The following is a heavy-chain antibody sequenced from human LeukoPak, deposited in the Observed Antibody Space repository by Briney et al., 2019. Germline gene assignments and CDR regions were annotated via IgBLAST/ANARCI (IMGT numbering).Heavy chain of an antibody. D-gene: IGHD3-22*01. Sequence: KPSETLSLTCTVPGGSIGSYYWSWIRQPPGKGLEWIGSISYGGSTYYNPSLKRRVTISLDASRIQLSLKLSSVTAADTAVYYCARVGVTMRVVVMHDYYFDYWGQGTLVTVSS. V-gene: IGHV4-39*07. CDR3: ARVGVTMRVVVMHDYYFDY. CDR1: GGSIGSYY. J-gene: IGHJ4*02. CDR2: ISYGGST.